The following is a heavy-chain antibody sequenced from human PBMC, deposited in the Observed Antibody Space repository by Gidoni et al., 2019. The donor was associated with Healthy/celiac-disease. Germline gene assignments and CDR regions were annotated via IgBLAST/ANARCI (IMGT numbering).Heavy chain of an antibody. J-gene: IGHJ4*02. CDR3: AREQQLVSGIDY. CDR2: ISYDGSNK. V-gene: IGHV3-30-3*01. Sequence: QVQLVESGGGVVQHGRSLRLSCAASGFTFSSYAMHWVRQAPGKGLEWVAVISYDGSNKYYADSVKGRFTISRDNSKNTLYLQMNSLRAEDTAVYYCAREQQLVSGIDYWGQGTLVTVSS. CDR1: GFTFSSYA. D-gene: IGHD6-13*01.